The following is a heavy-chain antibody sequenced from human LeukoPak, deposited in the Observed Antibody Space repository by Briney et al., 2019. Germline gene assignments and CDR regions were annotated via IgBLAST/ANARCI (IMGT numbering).Heavy chain of an antibody. V-gene: IGHV1-2*02. CDR3: ARDEGSTYNQLDY. D-gene: IGHD1-14*01. Sequence: SVKVSCKASGYTFDNFYIHWVRQAPGQGPEWMGWINCNDGSTKYAQRFQGRVIMTRVTAISTVYMDLSGLRPDDTAIYYCARDEGSTYNQLDYWGQGTLVTVSS. CDR2: INCNDGST. CDR1: GYTFDNFY. J-gene: IGHJ4*02.